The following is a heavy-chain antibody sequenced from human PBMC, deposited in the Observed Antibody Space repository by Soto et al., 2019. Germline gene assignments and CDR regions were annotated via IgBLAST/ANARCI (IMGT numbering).Heavy chain of an antibody. Sequence: PSETLSLTCTVSGGSISSGGYYWSWIRQHPGKGLEWIGYIYYSGSTYYNPSLKSRVTISVDTSKNQFSLKLSSVTAADTAVYYCARAGRRDYVPAFDIWGQGTMVTVSS. CDR1: GGSISSGGYY. CDR3: ARAGRRDYVPAFDI. CDR2: IYYSGST. J-gene: IGHJ3*02. V-gene: IGHV4-31*03. D-gene: IGHD4-17*01.